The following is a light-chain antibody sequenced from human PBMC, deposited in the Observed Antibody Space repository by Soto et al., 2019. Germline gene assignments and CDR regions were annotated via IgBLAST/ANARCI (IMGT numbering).Light chain of an antibody. CDR2: DVS. Sequence: CVLTQPASVSGSPGQSITIFCTGTSSDVVGYNYVSWYQQHPGKAPKLMIYDVSNRPSGVSNRFSGSKSGNTASLTISGLQAEDEADYYCSSYTSSSTLHYVFGTGTKVTVL. J-gene: IGLJ1*01. CDR1: SSDVVGYNY. CDR3: SSYTSSSTLHYV. V-gene: IGLV2-14*01.